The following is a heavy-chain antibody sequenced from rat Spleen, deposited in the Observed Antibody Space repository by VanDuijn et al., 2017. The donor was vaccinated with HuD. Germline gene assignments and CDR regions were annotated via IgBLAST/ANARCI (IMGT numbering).Heavy chain of an antibody. V-gene: IGHV5-31*01. Sequence: EVKLVESGGGLVQPGRSLKLSCAASGFNFNDYWMGWVRQAPGKGLEWVSSINTDGGSTYYPDSVKGRFTISRDNAKSTLYLQMNSLRSEDTATYYCTREGILQWSPFDYWGQGVMVTVSS. CDR2: INTDGGST. D-gene: IGHD1-1*01. J-gene: IGHJ2*01. CDR3: TREGILQWSPFDY. CDR1: GFNFNDYW.